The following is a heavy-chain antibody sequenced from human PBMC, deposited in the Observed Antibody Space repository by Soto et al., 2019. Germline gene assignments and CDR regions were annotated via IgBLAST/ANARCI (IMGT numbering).Heavy chain of an antibody. D-gene: IGHD6-19*01. Sequence: QVQLQESGPGLVKPSQTLSLTCSVSGGSISSGPYYWTWIRQHPGKGQEWIGYINYSGGTFYNPSLKSRIRISRDTSTNQFSLRLTSVTAADTAVYYCARERLDSSDYNSGAFDIWGQGTMVTVSS. CDR2: INYSGGT. CDR1: GGSISSGPYY. CDR3: ARERLDSSDYNSGAFDI. J-gene: IGHJ3*02. V-gene: IGHV4-31*03.